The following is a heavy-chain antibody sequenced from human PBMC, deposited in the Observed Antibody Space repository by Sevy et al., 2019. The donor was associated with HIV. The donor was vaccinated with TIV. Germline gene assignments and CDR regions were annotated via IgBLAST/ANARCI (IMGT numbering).Heavy chain of an antibody. CDR2: ISWDGGST. V-gene: IGHV3-43D*03. J-gene: IGHJ6*02. D-gene: IGHD4-17*01. CDR3: AKNYGGSYYYYYGMDV. Sequence: GGSLRLSCAASGFTFDDYAMHWVRQAPGKGLQWVSLISWDGGSTYYADSVKGRFTISRDNSKNSLYLQMNSLRAEDTALYYCAKNYGGSYYYYYGMDVWGQWTTVTVSS. CDR1: GFTFDDYA.